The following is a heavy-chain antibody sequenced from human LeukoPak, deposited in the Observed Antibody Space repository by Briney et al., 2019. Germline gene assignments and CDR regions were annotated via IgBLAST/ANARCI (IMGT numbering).Heavy chain of an antibody. J-gene: IGHJ4*02. CDR2: IYHSGST. Sequence: SESLSLTCAVYGGSFSDYYWSWIRQPPGKGLEWIGEIYHSGSTKYNPSLKSRVSMSVDTSKNQFSLKLSSVTAADTAVYYCARQGNTTSLFDCWGQGTLVTVSS. CDR3: ARQGNTTSLFDC. D-gene: IGHD1-14*01. V-gene: IGHV4-34*01. CDR1: GGSFSDYY.